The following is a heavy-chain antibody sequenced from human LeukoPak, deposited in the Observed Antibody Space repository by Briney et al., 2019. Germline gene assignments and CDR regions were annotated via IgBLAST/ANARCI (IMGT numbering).Heavy chain of an antibody. Sequence: PGGSLRLSCATSGFTFSSYGMSWVRQAPGKGLEWVSAISGSGGSTYYADSVKGRFTISRDNSNNTLYLQMNSLRAEDTAVYYXXXXXXSRSDRFDYWGQGTLVTVSS. D-gene: IGHD3-3*02. CDR3: XXXXXSRSDRFDY. CDR2: ISGSGGST. J-gene: IGHJ4*02. CDR1: GFTFSSYG. V-gene: IGHV3-23*01.